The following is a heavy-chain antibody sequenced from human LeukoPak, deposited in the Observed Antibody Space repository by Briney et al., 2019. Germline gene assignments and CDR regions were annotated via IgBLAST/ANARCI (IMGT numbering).Heavy chain of an antibody. J-gene: IGHJ4*02. D-gene: IGHD3-3*01. CDR2: INPNSGGT. V-gene: IGHV1-2*02. CDR1: GYTFTGYY. CDR3: VRGGALYYDFWD. Sequence: ASVKVSCKASGYTFTGYYMHWVRQAPGKGLEWMGWINPNSGGTNYAQQFQGRVTMTRDTSISTAYMELSRLRSDDPAVYYCVRGGALYYDFWDWGQGTPVTVSS.